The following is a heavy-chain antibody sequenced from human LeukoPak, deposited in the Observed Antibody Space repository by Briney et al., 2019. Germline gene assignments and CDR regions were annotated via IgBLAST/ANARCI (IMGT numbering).Heavy chain of an antibody. CDR1: GGSISSSNW. V-gene: IGHV4-4*02. CDR3: ARDFWGSVGGAFDI. CDR2: IYHSGST. D-gene: IGHD7-27*01. J-gene: IGHJ3*02. Sequence: PSGTLSLTCAVSGGSISSSNWWSWVRQPPGKGLEWIGEIYHSGSTNYNPSLKSRVTISVDKSKNQFSLKLSSVTAADTAVYYCARDFWGSVGGAFDIWGQGTMVTVSS.